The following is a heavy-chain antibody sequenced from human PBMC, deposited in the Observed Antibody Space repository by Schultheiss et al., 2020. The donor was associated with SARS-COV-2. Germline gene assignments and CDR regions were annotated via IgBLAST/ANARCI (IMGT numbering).Heavy chain of an antibody. D-gene: IGHD6-13*01. CDR1: GFIFSGSA. J-gene: IGHJ6*02. V-gene: IGHV3-73*01. Sequence: GGSLRLSCAASGFIFSGSAMHWVRQASGKGLEWVGRIRSKANNYATTYVASVQGRFTISRDDSKNTAYLKMNSLRAEDTAVYYCAKGDTVAAAGTLTYYCGMDVWGQGGTVTVAS. CDR3: AKGDTVAAAGTLTYYCGMDV. CDR2: IRSKANNYAT.